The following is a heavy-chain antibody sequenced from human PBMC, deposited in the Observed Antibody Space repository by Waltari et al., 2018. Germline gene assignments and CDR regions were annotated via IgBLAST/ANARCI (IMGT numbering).Heavy chain of an antibody. D-gene: IGHD2-2*01. J-gene: IGHJ6*02. CDR1: GGSVSTTSYS. V-gene: IGHV4-39*02. CDR2: FYYPGNI. CDR3: ARLSGYCDDTGCYGHYAMDV. Sequence: QLQLQESGPGLVKPSETLSLTCTVSGGSVSTTSYSWACVRQSPRKGLEWIGTFYYPGNIYYNPSLTSRVTISVDSPQNHLSLRLSSVTAADTAVYYCARLSGYCDDTGCYGHYAMDVWGQGTTVTVSS.